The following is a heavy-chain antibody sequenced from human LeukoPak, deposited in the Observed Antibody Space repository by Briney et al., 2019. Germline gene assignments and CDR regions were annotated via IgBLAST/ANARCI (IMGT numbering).Heavy chain of an antibody. CDR3: VKSQDCSGACLDAFHI. Sequence: PGGSLRLSCAAPGFTFSSYAMSWVRQAPGKGLEWVSAISGSGVDTHYADSVKGRFAISRDNSKNTLYLQMNSLRAEDTAVYYCVKSQDCSGACLDAFHIWGQGTMVAVSS. V-gene: IGHV3-23*01. CDR1: GFTFSSYA. CDR2: ISGSGVDT. D-gene: IGHD2-15*01. J-gene: IGHJ3*02.